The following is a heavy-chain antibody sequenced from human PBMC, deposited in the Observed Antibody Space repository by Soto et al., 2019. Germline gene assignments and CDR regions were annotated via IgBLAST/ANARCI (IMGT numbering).Heavy chain of an antibody. CDR1: GFTLGRSA. J-gene: IGHJ4*02. V-gene: IGHV3-30*18. CDR2: VSYAGSSK. Sequence: GGALRLSCAASGFTLGRSAMHWVRQGPGKGMASKAVVSYAGSSKFYADSVKGRFTISRDNFRNTLYLQMNSLRAEDTAVYYCAKEFHSWNYFDYWGQGTLVTVSS. CDR3: AKEFHSWNYFDY. D-gene: IGHD1-20*01.